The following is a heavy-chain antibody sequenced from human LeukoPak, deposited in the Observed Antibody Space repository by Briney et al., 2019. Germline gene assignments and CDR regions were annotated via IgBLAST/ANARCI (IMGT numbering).Heavy chain of an antibody. D-gene: IGHD2-2*01. Sequence: GGSLRLSCTGSGFTLSSYPMSWVRQAPGKGLQWVSAISGSGGTSYYADSVKGRFTISRDNSKTTLYLQMDSLRAEDTAIYYCAARPLMPPRFDDWGQGTLVTVSS. V-gene: IGHV3-23*01. CDR3: AARPLMPPRFDD. CDR2: ISGSGGTS. CDR1: GFTLSSYP. J-gene: IGHJ4*02.